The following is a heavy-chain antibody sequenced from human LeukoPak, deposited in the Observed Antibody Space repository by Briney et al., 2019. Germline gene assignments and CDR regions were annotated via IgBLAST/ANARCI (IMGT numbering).Heavy chain of an antibody. J-gene: IGHJ4*02. Sequence: SGGSLTLFCAPSGLTFTSYGTHCIRQAPGRVLEWVAVMSYDGINKYYADSVTGRFNISRDNSKNTLYLQMNSLRAEDTAVYYCAKLSYDSSGYSDYWGQGTLVTVSS. CDR3: AKLSYDSSGYSDY. V-gene: IGHV3-30*18. CDR1: GLTFTSYG. D-gene: IGHD3-22*01. CDR2: MSYDGINK.